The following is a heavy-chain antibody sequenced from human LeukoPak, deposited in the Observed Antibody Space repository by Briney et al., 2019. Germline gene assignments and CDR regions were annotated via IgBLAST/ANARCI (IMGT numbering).Heavy chain of an antibody. D-gene: IGHD3-10*01. CDR3: ATRGGGQMVRGIPDAFDI. V-gene: IGHV5-51*01. CDR1: GYSCISYW. Sequence: GESLKISCKCSGYSCISYWIGCVRQMPGKVLECMGMIYPGDSDSRYSPSFQGQVTISADKSISTAYLQWSSLKASDTAMYYCATRGGGQMVRGIPDAFDIWGQGTMVTVSS. CDR2: IYPGDSDS. J-gene: IGHJ3*02.